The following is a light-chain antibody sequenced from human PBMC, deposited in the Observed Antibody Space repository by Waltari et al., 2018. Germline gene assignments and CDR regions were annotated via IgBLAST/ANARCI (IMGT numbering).Light chain of an antibody. CDR3: SSYMDTTALEL. V-gene: IGLV2-14*03. Sequence: QSALTQPASVSGSPGQSITISCTGTSSDIGSYNYVSWYQQHPGKAPKLIIFDVTNRPSGVSNRFSGSKSGNPASLIISGLQVEDEADYYCSSYMDTTALELFGGGTSLTVL. J-gene: IGLJ2*01. CDR2: DVT. CDR1: SSDIGSYNY.